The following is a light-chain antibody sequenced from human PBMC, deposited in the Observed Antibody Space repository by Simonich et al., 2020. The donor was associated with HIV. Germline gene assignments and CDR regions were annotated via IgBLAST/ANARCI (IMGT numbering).Light chain of an antibody. V-gene: IGLV4-69*01. CDR2: LNSDGSH. CDR1: SGHSSYI. J-gene: IGLJ3*02. CDR3: QTWGTGPNWV. Sequence: QPVLTQSSSASASLGSSVKLTCTLSSGHSSYIIAWHQQQPEKGPRYLMKLNSDGSHNKGDGIPNRFSGSSSGAERYLTISSLQSEDEADYYCQTWGTGPNWVFGGGTKLTVL.